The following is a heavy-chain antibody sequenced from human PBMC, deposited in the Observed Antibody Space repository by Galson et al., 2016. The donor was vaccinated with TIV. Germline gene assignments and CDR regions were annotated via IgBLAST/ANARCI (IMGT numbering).Heavy chain of an antibody. Sequence: SLRLSCAASGFTFDFYAMSWVRQAPGQGLEWVSGISGSGGITYFADSVKGRFTISRDNSRNTLFMQMHSLRVEDTAVYYCAKRKNYGGDAFEDWGKGTLVTVSS. CDR3: AKRKNYGGDAFED. V-gene: IGHV3-23*01. J-gene: IGHJ3*01. D-gene: IGHD2-21*01. CDR2: ISGSGGIT. CDR1: GFTFDFYA.